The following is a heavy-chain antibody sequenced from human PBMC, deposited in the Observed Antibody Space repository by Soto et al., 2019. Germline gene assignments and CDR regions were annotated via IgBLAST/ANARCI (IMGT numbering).Heavy chain of an antibody. D-gene: IGHD3-10*01. CDR3: ARMRSTMVRGVIRSNWFDP. CDR2: IYYSGST. Sequence: QVQLQESGPGLVKPSQTLSLTCTVSGGSISSGGYYWSWIRQHPGKGLEWIGYIYYSGSTYYNPSLKSRVTISVDTSKNQFSLKLSSVTAADTAVYYCARMRSTMVRGVIRSNWFDPWGQGTLVTVSS. V-gene: IGHV4-31*03. J-gene: IGHJ5*02. CDR1: GGSISSGGYY.